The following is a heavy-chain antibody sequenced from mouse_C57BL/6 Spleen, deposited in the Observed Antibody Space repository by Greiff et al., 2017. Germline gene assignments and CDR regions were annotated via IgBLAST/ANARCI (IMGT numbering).Heavy chain of an antibody. CDR2: IYPGSGNT. D-gene: IGHD1-1*01. CDR1: GYTFTDYY. V-gene: IGHV1-76*01. Sequence: VQLMESGAELVRPGASVKLSCKASGYTFTDYYINWVKQRPGQGLEWIARIYPGSGNTYYNEKFKGKATLTADKSSSTAYMQLSSLTSEDSAVXFCAREGYGSSSFDYWGQGTLVTVSA. J-gene: IGHJ3*01. CDR3: AREGYGSSSFDY.